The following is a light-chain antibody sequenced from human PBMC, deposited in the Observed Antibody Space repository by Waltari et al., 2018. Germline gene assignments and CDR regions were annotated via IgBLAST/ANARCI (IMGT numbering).Light chain of an antibody. CDR2: EVS. Sequence: QSALTQPPSASGSPGQSVTISCTGTSSDVGGYNYVSWYQHHPGKAPKLIIYEVSKRPSGVPVRFSGSKSGNTAYLTVSGLQAEDESDYYCSSYAGSNNFVVFGGGTKLTVL. J-gene: IGLJ2*01. CDR3: SSYAGSNNFVV. CDR1: SSDVGGYNY. V-gene: IGLV2-8*01.